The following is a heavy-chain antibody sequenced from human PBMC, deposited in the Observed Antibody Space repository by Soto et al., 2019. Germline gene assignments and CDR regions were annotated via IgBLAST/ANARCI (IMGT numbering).Heavy chain of an antibody. CDR3: AKNLAGYGDYYYYYYGMDV. D-gene: IGHD4-17*01. V-gene: IGHV3-30*18. J-gene: IGHJ6*02. Sequence: LRLSCAASGFTFSSYGMHWVRQAPGKGLEWVAVISYDGSNKYCADSVKGRFTISRDNSKNTLYLQMNSLRAEDTAVYYCAKNLAGYGDYYYYYYGMDVWGQGTTVTVSS. CDR2: ISYDGSNK. CDR1: GFTFSSYG.